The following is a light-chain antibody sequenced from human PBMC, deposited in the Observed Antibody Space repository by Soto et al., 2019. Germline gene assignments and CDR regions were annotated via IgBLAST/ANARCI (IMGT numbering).Light chain of an antibody. CDR1: QSVNSRH. V-gene: IGKV3-20*01. CDR2: GTS. Sequence: EKVLTQSPGTLSLSPGERATLSCRASQSVNSRHLAWYQQTPGQAPRLLIYGTSSRATGIPDRFSGSGSGTDFTLTISRLEPEDFAVYYCQHYGTSPLTFGGGTKVEIK. J-gene: IGKJ4*01. CDR3: QHYGTSPLT.